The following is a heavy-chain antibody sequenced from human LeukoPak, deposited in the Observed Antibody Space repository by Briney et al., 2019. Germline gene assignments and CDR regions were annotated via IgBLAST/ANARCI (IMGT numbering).Heavy chain of an antibody. V-gene: IGHV3-23*01. Sequence: PGGSLRLSCAASGFTFSSYAMSWVRQAPGKGLEWVSAISGNGGSTYYADSVKGRFTISRDNSKNTLYLQMNSLRAEDTAVYYCAKELSSSWVPYYFDYWGQGTLVTVSS. CDR1: GFTFSSYA. CDR2: ISGNGGST. CDR3: AKELSSSWVPYYFDY. D-gene: IGHD6-13*01. J-gene: IGHJ4*02.